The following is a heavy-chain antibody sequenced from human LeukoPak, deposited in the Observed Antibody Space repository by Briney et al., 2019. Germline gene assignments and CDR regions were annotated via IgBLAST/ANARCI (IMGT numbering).Heavy chain of an antibody. D-gene: IGHD3-3*01. CDR1: GGTFSSYA. Sequence: ASVKVSCKASGGTFSSYAISWVRQAPGQGLEWMGGIIPIFGTANYAQKFQGRVTITTDESTSTAYMELSSLRSEDTAVYYCARAENWNGIYNWFDPWAREPWSPSPQ. CDR2: IIPIFGTA. V-gene: IGHV1-69*05. CDR3: ARAENWNGIYNWFDP. J-gene: IGHJ5*02.